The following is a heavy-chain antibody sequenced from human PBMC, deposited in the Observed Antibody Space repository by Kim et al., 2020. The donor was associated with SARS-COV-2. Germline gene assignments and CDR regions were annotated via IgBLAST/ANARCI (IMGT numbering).Heavy chain of an antibody. D-gene: IGHD6-19*01. V-gene: IGHV4-61*02. Sequence: SETLSLTCTVSGGSISSGSYYWSWIRQPAGKGLEWIGRIYTSGSTNYNPSLKSRVTISVDTSKNQFSLKLSSVTAADTAVYYCARLFIAVAGTGGFDYWGQGTLVTVSS. CDR2: IYTSGST. J-gene: IGHJ4*02. CDR3: ARLFIAVAGTGGFDY. CDR1: GGSISSGSYY.